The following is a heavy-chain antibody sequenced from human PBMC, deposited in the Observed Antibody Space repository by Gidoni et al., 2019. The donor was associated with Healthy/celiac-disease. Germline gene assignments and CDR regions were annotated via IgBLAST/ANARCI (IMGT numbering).Heavy chain of an antibody. CDR3: ASLGFWSGGRDY. J-gene: IGHJ4*02. V-gene: IGHV4-39*01. CDR1: GGSISSSSYD. D-gene: IGHD3-3*01. Sequence: QLQLQESGPGLEKPSETLSLTCTVSGGSISSSSYDWGWTSQPPGKGLEWIGSSYYSGRTYYNPALKSRVTISVDTSKNQFSLKLSSVTAADTAVYYCASLGFWSGGRDYWGQGTLVTVSS. CDR2: SYYSGRT.